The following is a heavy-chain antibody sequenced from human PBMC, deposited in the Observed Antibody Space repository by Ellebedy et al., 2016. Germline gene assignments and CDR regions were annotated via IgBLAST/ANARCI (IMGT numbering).Heavy chain of an antibody. D-gene: IGHD1-14*01. CDR2: IKEDGSEK. CDR1: GFTFSNYW. Sequence: GESLKISCVVSGFTFSNYWMSWVRQPPGKGLEWVASIKEDGSEKSYVASVKGRFTISRDNAKNSLYLQMSSLRAEDTAVYYCVRGARSEGFYWGQGTLVTVSS. CDR3: VRGARSEGFY. J-gene: IGHJ4*02. V-gene: IGHV3-7*01.